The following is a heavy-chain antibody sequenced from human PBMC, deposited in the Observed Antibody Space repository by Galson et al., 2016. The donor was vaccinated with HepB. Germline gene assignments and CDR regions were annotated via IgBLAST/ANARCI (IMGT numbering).Heavy chain of an antibody. J-gene: IGHJ3*01. CDR2: INTKNGIT. CDR3: ARDSHAVVGGATRFDL. CDR1: GYTFVNNG. D-gene: IGHD2-15*01. V-gene: IGHV1-18*01. Sequence: SVKVSCKASGYTFVNNGISWVRQAPGQGLEWMGWINTKNGITNYAQKVQGRVTLTTDISTSTVYMELRSLRSDDTAVYYCARDSHAVVGGATRFDLWGQGTVVTVSS.